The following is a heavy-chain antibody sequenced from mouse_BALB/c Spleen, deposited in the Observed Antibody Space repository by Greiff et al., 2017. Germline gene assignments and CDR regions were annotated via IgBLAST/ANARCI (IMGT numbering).Heavy chain of an antibody. CDR2: ILPGSGST. CDR1: GYTFSSYW. CDR3: ARELRPYAMDY. J-gene: IGHJ4*01. V-gene: IGHV1-9*01. D-gene: IGHD1-2*01. Sequence: VKLQQSGAELMKPGASVKISCKATGYTFSSYWIGWVKQRPGHGLEWIGEILPGSGSTNYNEKFKGKATFTADTSSNTAYMQLSSLTSEDSAVYYCARELRPYAMDYWGQGTSVTVSS.